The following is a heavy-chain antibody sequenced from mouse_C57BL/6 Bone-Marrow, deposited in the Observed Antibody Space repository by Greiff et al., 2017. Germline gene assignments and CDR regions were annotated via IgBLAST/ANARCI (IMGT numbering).Heavy chain of an antibody. CDR3: TTCYDGYYLDY. CDR2: IDPEDGDT. CDR1: GFNINDYY. J-gene: IGHJ2*01. D-gene: IGHD2-3*01. Sequence: EVQLQQSGAELVRPGASVKLSCTASGFNINDYYMHWVKQRPEQGLEWIGRIDPEDGDTEYAPKFQGKATMTADTSSNTAYLQLSNLTSEDTAVYYYTTCYDGYYLDYWGQGTTLTVSS. V-gene: IGHV14-1*01.